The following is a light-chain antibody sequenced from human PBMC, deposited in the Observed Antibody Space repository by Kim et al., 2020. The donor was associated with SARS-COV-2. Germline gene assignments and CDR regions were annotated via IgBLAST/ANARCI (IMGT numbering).Light chain of an antibody. Sequence: PGERATLSCRASQRLYRFLDWYQQKPGQAPRLLISDASNRATGIPARFSGSGSGTDFTRTISSLEPEDFAIYYCQQRDNWPRVTFGQGTRLEIK. CDR3: QQRDNWPRVT. CDR1: QRLYRF. J-gene: IGKJ5*01. V-gene: IGKV3-11*01. CDR2: DAS.